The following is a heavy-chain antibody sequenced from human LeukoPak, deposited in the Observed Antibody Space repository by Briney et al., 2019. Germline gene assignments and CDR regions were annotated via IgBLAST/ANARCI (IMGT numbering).Heavy chain of an antibody. CDR1: GISFSSYG. CDR3: ARVGYSSSWFFFNF. V-gene: IGHV3-23*01. CDR2: LSSTGTT. J-gene: IGHJ4*02. D-gene: IGHD6-13*01. Sequence: GGSLRLSCAASGISFSSYGMRWVRKAPGKGLEWVPTLSSTGTTFYAGSVEGRFTISRANSEKTLYLQMGSLRAADTALYYCARVGYSSSWFFFNFWGQGTLVTVSS.